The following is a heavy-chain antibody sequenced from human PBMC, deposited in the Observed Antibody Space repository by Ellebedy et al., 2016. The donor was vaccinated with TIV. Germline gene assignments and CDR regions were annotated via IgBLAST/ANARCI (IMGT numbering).Heavy chain of an antibody. CDR2: ITGMFRTV. J-gene: IGHJ4*02. D-gene: IGHD5-12*01. CDR3: ARHSGYHAISYLAY. CDR1: GGTFNSHA. Sequence: SVKVSCKASGGTFNSHAISWVRQAPGQGLEWMGGITGMFRTVTYAQKFQGRVTITADEFMSTAYMDLSSLRSEDTAVYYCARHSGYHAISYLAYWGQGTLVTVSS. V-gene: IGHV1-69*13.